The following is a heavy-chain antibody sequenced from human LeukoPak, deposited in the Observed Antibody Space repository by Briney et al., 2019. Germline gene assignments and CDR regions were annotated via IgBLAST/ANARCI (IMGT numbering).Heavy chain of an antibody. Sequence: ASVKVSCKASGYSITSYYMHWVRQAPGQGLDWVGVINPRDGGTTYAQKFQGRVTMTTDMSTSTVYMELSSLRSEDTAVYYCARAGGAGIHYYYMDVWGKGTTVTVSS. CDR3: ARAGGAGIHYYYMDV. CDR1: GYSITSYY. CDR2: INPRDGGT. D-gene: IGHD2-2*02. V-gene: IGHV1-46*01. J-gene: IGHJ6*03.